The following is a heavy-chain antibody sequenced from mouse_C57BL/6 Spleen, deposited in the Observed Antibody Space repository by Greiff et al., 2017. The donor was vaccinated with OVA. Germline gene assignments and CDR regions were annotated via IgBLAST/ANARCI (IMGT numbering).Heavy chain of an antibody. V-gene: IGHV1-50*01. D-gene: IGHD2-12*01. J-gene: IGHJ4*01. Sequence: QVHVKQPGAELVKPGASVKLSCKASGYTFTSYWMQWVKQRPGQGLEWIGEIDPSDSYTNYNQKFKGKATLTVDTSSSTAYMQLSSLTSEDSAVYYCARYYSYYYAMDYWGQGTSVTVSS. CDR3: ARYYSYYYAMDY. CDR2: IDPSDSYT. CDR1: GYTFTSYW.